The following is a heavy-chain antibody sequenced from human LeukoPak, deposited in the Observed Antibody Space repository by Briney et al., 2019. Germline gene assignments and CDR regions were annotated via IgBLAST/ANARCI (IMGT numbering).Heavy chain of an antibody. D-gene: IGHD6-19*01. Sequence: SQTLSLTCAISGDSVSSNSAAWNWIRQSPSRGLEWLGRTYYRSKWYNDYAVSVKSRITINPDTSKNQFSLQLNSVTPEDTAVYYCAGDLRGSGWYEEGYFDYWGQGTLVTVSS. J-gene: IGHJ4*02. CDR2: TYYRSKWYN. V-gene: IGHV6-1*01. CDR1: GDSVSSNSAA. CDR3: AGDLRGSGWYEEGYFDY.